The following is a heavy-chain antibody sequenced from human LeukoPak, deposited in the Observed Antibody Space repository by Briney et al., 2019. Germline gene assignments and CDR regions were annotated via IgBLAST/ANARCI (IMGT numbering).Heavy chain of an antibody. CDR2: LFDSVNT. Sequence: SETLSLTCTVSGGSISSHYWSWIRQPPGKGLEWIAYLFDSVNTKDNPSLQSRLTLSADTSKNQFSLRLSSVTAADTAVYYCATIKRGSIFGYFDSWGQGIKVTVSS. CDR3: ATIKRGSIFGYFDS. CDR1: GGSISSHY. D-gene: IGHD5-18*01. V-gene: IGHV4-59*11. J-gene: IGHJ4*02.